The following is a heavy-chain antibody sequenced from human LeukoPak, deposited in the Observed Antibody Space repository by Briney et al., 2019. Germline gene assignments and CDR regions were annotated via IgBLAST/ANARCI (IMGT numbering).Heavy chain of an antibody. CDR1: GFTFSNYA. J-gene: IGHJ4*02. V-gene: IGHV3-15*01. Sequence: GGSLRLSCAASGFTFSNYATTWVRQAPGKELEWVGRIKSKTDGGTTDYAAPVKGRFTISRDDSKNTLYLQMNSLKTEDTAVYYCTTSREYSSSWLLDYWGQGTLVTVSS. CDR3: TTSREYSSSWLLDY. D-gene: IGHD6-13*01. CDR2: IKSKTDGGTT.